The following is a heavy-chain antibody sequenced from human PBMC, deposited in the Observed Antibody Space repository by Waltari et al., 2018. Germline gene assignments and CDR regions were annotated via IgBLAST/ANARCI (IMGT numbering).Heavy chain of an antibody. CDR2: IVYSGST. CDR1: GGYISRYY. J-gene: IGHJ3*01. Sequence: QVQLQESGPGLVKPSETLSLTCSVSGGYISRYYGTWIRQAPGKGLEWIGHIVYSGSTNYNPSLKSRVSMSVDTSKNQFSLKVNSVTAADTAVYFCARRGDGYNLGIDAFDFWGPGTMVTVSS. V-gene: IGHV4-59*08. CDR3: ARRGDGYNLGIDAFDF. D-gene: IGHD5-12*01.